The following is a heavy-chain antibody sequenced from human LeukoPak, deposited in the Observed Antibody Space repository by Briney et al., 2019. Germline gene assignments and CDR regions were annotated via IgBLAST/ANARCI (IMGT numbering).Heavy chain of an antibody. D-gene: IGHD2-8*01. J-gene: IGHJ6*03. CDR3: ARDSDCTNGVCPYYYYYMDV. CDR2: ISAYNGNT. CDR1: GYTFTSYG. Sequence: ASVKVSCKASGYTFTSYGISWVRQAPGQGLERMGWISAYNGNTNYAQKLQGRVTMTTDTSTSTAYMELRSLRSDDTAVYYCARDSDCTNGVCPYYYYYMDVWGKGTTVTVSS. V-gene: IGHV1-18*01.